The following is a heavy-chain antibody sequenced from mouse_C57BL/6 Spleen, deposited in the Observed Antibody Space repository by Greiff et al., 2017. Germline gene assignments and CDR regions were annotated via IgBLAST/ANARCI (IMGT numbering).Heavy chain of an antibody. V-gene: IGHV1-64*01. CDR2: IHPNSGST. CDR1: GYTFTSYW. Sequence: QVQLQQPGAELVKPGASVKLSCKASGYTFTSYWMHWVKQRPGQGLEWIGMIHPNSGSTNYNEKFKSKATLTVDKSSSTAYMQLSSLTSEDSAVYYCARRGYDRHYYAMDYWGQGTSVTVSS. CDR3: ARRGYDRHYYAMDY. J-gene: IGHJ4*01. D-gene: IGHD2-2*01.